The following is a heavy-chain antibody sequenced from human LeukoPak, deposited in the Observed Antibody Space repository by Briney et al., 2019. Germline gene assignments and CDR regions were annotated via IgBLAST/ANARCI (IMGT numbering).Heavy chain of an antibody. CDR1: GFTVSSDY. D-gene: IGHD6-13*01. CDR3: ARDTLRARAAAVH. V-gene: IGHV3-30-3*01. Sequence: GGSLRLSCAASGFTVSSDYMNWVRQAPGKGLEWVADISYDRSNKYYADSVKGRFSISRDNLKNKMYLQMNSLRAEDTAMYYCARDTLRARAAAVHWGLGTLVTVSS. J-gene: IGHJ4*02. CDR2: ISYDRSNK.